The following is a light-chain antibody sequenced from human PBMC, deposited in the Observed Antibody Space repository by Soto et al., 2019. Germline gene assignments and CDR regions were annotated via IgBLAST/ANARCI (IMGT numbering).Light chain of an antibody. CDR3: QQRSNWPPFT. CDR2: DAS. CDR1: HSVTSDY. J-gene: IGKJ5*01. Sequence: IVLTQSPGTLSLSPWERATPSFRPIHSVTSDYLAWYQQKPGQAPRLLIYDASNRATDIPARFSGGGSGTDFTLTISSLEPEDFAVYYCQQRSNWPPFTFGQGTRLEIK. V-gene: IGKV3-11*01.